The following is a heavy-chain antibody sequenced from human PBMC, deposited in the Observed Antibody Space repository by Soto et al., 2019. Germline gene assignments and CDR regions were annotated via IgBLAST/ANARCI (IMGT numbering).Heavy chain of an antibody. CDR3: ARRISVVAYYYYMDV. D-gene: IGHD2-15*01. J-gene: IGHJ6*03. V-gene: IGHV1-18*04. Sequence: ASVKVSCKASGYTFTSYFISWVRQAPGQGPEWMGWISAYNGNTNYAQRLQGRVTMTTDTSTSTAYMELRSLTSDDTAVYYCARRISVVAYYYYMDVWGKGTTVTVSS. CDR1: GYTFTSYF. CDR2: ISAYNGNT.